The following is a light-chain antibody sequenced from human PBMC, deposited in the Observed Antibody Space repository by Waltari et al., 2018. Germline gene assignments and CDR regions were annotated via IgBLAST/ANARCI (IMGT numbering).Light chain of an antibody. Sequence: QSVLTQPPSVSAAPGQKVTLSCSGTGSNIGNHFVSWYQQLPGTAPKRLIYDNKKRPSGIPDRFSGSKSGTSATLGITGLQTGDEADYYCGTWDTDLSVVFGGGTKLTVL. J-gene: IGLJ2*01. CDR1: GSNIGNHF. CDR3: GTWDTDLSVV. CDR2: DNK. V-gene: IGLV1-51*01.